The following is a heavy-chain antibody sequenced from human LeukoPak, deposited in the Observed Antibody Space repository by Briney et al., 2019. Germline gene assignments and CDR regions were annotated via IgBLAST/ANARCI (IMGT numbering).Heavy chain of an antibody. CDR2: IYHSGST. D-gene: IGHD6-13*01. V-gene: IGHV4-4*02. CDR3: ARDIAAAVSWFDP. J-gene: IGHJ5*02. CDR1: GGSISSSNW. Sequence: SETLSLTCAVSGGSISSSNWWSWVRHPPGKGLEWIGEIYHSGSTNYNPSLKSRVTISVDKSKNQFSLKLSSVTAADTAVYYCARDIAAAVSWFDPWGQGTLVTVSS.